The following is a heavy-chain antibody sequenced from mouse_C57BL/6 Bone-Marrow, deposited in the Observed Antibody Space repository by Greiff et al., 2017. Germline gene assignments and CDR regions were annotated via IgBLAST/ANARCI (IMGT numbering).Heavy chain of an antibody. Sequence: QVQLQQPGAELVMPGASVKLSCKASGYTFTSYWMHWVKQRPGQGLEWIGEIDPSDSYTNYNQKFKGKSTLTVDKSSSTAYMQLSSLTSEDSAVYYCARRRYYGSSYGFAYWGQGTLVTVSA. CDR3: ARRRYYGSSYGFAY. CDR1: GYTFTSYW. V-gene: IGHV1-69*01. J-gene: IGHJ3*01. D-gene: IGHD1-1*01. CDR2: IDPSDSYT.